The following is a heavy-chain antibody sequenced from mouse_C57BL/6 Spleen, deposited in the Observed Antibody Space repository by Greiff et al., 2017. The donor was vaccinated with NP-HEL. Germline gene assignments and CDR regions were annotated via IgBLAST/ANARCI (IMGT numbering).Heavy chain of an antibody. Sequence: QVQLKQPGAELVKPGASVKLSCKASGYTFTSYWMQWVKQRPGQGLEWIGEIDPSDSYTNYNQKFKGKATLTVDTSSSTAYMQLSSLTSEDSAVYYCARGGYYDDWGQGTTLTVSS. CDR2: IDPSDSYT. D-gene: IGHD2-3*01. CDR1: GYTFTSYW. J-gene: IGHJ2*01. V-gene: IGHV1-50*01. CDR3: ARGGYYDD.